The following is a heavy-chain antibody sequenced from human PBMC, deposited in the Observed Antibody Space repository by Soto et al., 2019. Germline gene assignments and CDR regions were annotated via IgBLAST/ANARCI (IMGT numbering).Heavy chain of an antibody. CDR3: AREDDGGDSLDV. D-gene: IGHD2-21*02. J-gene: IGHJ6*02. V-gene: IGHV4-30-4*08. CDR2: IHHSGSI. CDR1: GDSISSDYSH. Sequence: QVQLQQSGPGLVKPSQTLSLTCTVSGDSISSDYSHWTWIRQSPGKGLEWIGYIHHSGSIIYNPSLKSRVTISVDTAKNQFSLHLTSVTAADTAVYFCAREDDGGDSLDVWGQGTTVTVSS.